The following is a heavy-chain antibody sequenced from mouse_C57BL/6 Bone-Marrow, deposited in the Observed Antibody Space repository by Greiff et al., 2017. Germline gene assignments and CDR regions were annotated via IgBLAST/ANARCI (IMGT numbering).Heavy chain of an antibody. CDR2: ISDGGSYT. CDR3: ARDDVVSHFDY. CDR1: GFTFSSYA. V-gene: IGHV5-4*01. D-gene: IGHD1-1*01. J-gene: IGHJ2*01. Sequence: EVQGVESGGGLVKPGGSLKLSCAASGFTFSSYALSWVRQTPEKRLEWVATISDGGSYTYYPDNVKGRFTISRDNAKNNLYLQMSHLKSEVTAMYYCARDDVVSHFDYWGQGTTLTVSS.